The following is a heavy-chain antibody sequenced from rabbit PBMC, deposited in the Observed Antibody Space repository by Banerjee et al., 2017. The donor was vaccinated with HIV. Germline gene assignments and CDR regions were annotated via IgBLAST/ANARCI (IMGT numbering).Heavy chain of an antibody. CDR3: ARGYPGYGYAINL. V-gene: IGHV1S40*01. CDR1: GFSFSSYYY. J-gene: IGHJ4*01. D-gene: IGHD7-1*01. Sequence: QSLEESGGGLVKPGGSLTLTCTASGFSFSSYYYMCWVRQAPGKGLEWSACIYAGSSGSIYYASWAKGRFTISKTSSTTVTLQMTSLTAADTATYFCARGYPGYGYAINLWGQGTLVTVS. CDR2: IYAGSSGSI.